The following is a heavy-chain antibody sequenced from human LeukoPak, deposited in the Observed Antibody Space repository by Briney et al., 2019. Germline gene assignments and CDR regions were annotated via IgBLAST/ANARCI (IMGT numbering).Heavy chain of an antibody. Sequence: GASVKVSCKASGGTFSSYAISWVRQAPGQGLEWMGGIIPIFGTANYAQKFQGRVTITTDESTSTAYMELSSLRSEDTAVYYCARGLRHHYSLGYWGQGTLVTVSS. V-gene: IGHV1-69*05. J-gene: IGHJ4*02. CDR3: ARGLRHHYSLGY. D-gene: IGHD4-11*01. CDR1: GGTFSSYA. CDR2: IIPIFGTA.